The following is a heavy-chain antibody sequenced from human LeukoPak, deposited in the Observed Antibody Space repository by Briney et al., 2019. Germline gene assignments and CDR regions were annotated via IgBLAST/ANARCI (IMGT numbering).Heavy chain of an antibody. V-gene: IGHV4-34*01. CDR3: ARYLGYCSSTSCYTFAFDI. CDR1: GGSFSGYY. J-gene: IGHJ3*02. D-gene: IGHD2-2*02. Sequence: SETLSLTCAVYGGSFSGYYWSWIRQPPGKGREWIGEINHSGSTNYNPSLKSRVTISVDTSKNQFSLKLSSVTAADTAVYYCARYLGYCSSTSCYTFAFDIWGQGTMVTVSS. CDR2: INHSGST.